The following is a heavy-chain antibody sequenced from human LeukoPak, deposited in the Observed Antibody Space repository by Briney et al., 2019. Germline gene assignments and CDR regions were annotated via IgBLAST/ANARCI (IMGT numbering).Heavy chain of an antibody. CDR3: ARGYCSSTSCYATANPYFDY. J-gene: IGHJ4*02. D-gene: IGHD2-2*01. CDR2: IIPIFGTA. CDR1: GGTFSSYA. V-gene: IGHV1-69*05. Sequence: ASVKVSRKASGGTFSSYAISWVRQAPGQGLEWMGGIIPIFGTANYAQKFQGRVTITTDESTSTAYMELSSLRSEDTAVYCCARGYCSSTSCYATANPYFDYWGQGTLVTVSS.